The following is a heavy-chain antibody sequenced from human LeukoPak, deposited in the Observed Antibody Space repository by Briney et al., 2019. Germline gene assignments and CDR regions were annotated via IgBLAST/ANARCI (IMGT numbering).Heavy chain of an antibody. Sequence: ESGPTLVRPTQTLTLTCTFSGLSLTTTGMCVTWIRQPPGKALEWLARIDWDNDEYYSTSLKARLTISKDTSKNQVVLTMSNMDPVDTATYYCARIPSYCASTRNCYANGVNFWGLGTRSPSP. D-gene: IGHD2-2*01. V-gene: IGHV2-70*11. CDR3: ARIPSYCASTRNCYANGVNF. J-gene: IGHJ6*02. CDR1: GLSLTTTGMC. CDR2: IDWDNDE.